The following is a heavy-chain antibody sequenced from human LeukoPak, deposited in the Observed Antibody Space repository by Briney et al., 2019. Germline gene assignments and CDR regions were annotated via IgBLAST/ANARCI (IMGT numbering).Heavy chain of an antibody. CDR2: IYHSGKT. CDR3: ARDADPWDFDY. J-gene: IGHJ4*02. V-gene: IGHV4-38-2*02. CDR1: GYSISSGYY. D-gene: IGHD1-26*01. Sequence: SETLSLTCAVSGYSISSGYYWGWIRQSPGMGLEWIGSIYHSGKTYYNPSLKSRVTVSVDTSKNQFSLKLTSVTAADTAVYYCARDADPWDFDYWGQGTLVTVSS.